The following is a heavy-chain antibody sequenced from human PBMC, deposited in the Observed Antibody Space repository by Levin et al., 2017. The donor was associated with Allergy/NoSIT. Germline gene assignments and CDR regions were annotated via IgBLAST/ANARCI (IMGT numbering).Heavy chain of an antibody. CDR1: GGSFSGYY. D-gene: IGHD3-3*01. V-gene: IGHV4-34*01. J-gene: IGHJ6*03. CDR3: ARVRFLEWLPTYYYYYYYMDV. Sequence: SQTLSLTCAVYGGSFSGYYWSWIRQPPGKGLEWIGEINHSGSTNYNPSLKSRVTISVDTSKNQFSLKLSSVTAADTAVYYCARVRFLEWLPTYYYYYYYMDVWGKGTTVTVSS. CDR2: INHSGST.